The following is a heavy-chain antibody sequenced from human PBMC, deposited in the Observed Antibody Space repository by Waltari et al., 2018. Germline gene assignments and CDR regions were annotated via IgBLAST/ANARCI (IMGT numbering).Heavy chain of an antibody. Sequence: EVQLVESGGGLIQPGGSLRLSCAASGFTVSSNYMSWVRQAPGKGLEWVSVIYSGGSTYYADAVKGRFTIARDNSKNTLYLQMNSPRAEDTAVYYCARDGAAAGNDAFDIWGQGTMVTVSS. V-gene: IGHV3-53*01. CDR3: ARDGAAAGNDAFDI. CDR2: IYSGGST. CDR1: GFTVSSNY. J-gene: IGHJ3*02. D-gene: IGHD6-13*01.